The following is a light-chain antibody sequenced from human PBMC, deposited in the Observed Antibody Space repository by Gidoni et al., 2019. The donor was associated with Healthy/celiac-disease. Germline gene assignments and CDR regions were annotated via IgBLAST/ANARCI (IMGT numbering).Light chain of an antibody. V-gene: IGKV1-39*01. J-gene: IGKJ5*01. Sequence: IQMTQSPSSLSASVGDRVTITCRASQSISSYLNWYQQKPGKAPKLLIYAASSLQSGVPSGFSGSGSGTDFTLTISSLQSGVFANYYCQQSYSTPPFGQGTRLEIK. CDR1: QSISSY. CDR3: QQSYSTPP. CDR2: AAS.